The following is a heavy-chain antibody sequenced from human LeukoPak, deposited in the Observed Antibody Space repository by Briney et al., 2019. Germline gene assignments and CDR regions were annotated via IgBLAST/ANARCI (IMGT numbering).Heavy chain of an antibody. J-gene: IGHJ4*02. Sequence: ASVKVSCKASGYTFTGYYMHWVRQAPGQGLEWMGIINPSDGSTNYAQKSQGRVTMTRDTSTSTVYMELSSLRSEDTAVYFCARQGTSRDGYNFDYWGQGTLVTVSS. CDR1: GYTFTGYY. CDR3: ARQGTSRDGYNFDY. D-gene: IGHD5-24*01. V-gene: IGHV1-46*01. CDR2: INPSDGST.